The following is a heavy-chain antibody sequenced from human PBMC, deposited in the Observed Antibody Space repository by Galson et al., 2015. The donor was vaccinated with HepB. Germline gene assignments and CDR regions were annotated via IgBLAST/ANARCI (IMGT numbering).Heavy chain of an antibody. CDR2: IFYSGDNSGGT. Sequence: SETLSLTCTVSGDSISSYYWNWIRQPPGKGLEWIGYIFYSGDNSGGTNSNPSLKSRVTMSVDTSKNQFSLKLSSVTAADTAVYYCAREEGYCSSSSGYSLTRYFDYWGQGTLVTVSS. CDR1: GDSISSYY. J-gene: IGHJ4*02. V-gene: IGHV4-59*12. CDR3: AREEGYCSSSSGYSLTRYFDY. D-gene: IGHD3-22*01.